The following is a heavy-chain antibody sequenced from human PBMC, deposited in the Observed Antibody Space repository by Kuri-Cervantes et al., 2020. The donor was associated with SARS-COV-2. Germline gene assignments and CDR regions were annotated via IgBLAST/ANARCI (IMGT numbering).Heavy chain of an antibody. J-gene: IGHJ4*02. D-gene: IGHD3-16*01. Sequence: SETLSLTCAVSGGSISSGGYYWSWIRQHPGKGLERIGYIYYSGSTYYNPSLKSRVTISVDTSKNQFSLKLSSVTAADTAVYYCVIWALVDYWGQGTLVTVSS. V-gene: IGHV4-31*11. CDR2: IYYSGST. CDR1: GGSISSGGYY. CDR3: VIWALVDY.